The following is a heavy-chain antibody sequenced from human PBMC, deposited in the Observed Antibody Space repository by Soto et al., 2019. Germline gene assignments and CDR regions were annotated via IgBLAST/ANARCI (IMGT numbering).Heavy chain of an antibody. CDR1: GYTFTGYY. J-gene: IGHJ5*02. CDR3: ARDTGISGDYGPSWFDP. Sequence: QVQLVQSGAEVKKPGASVKVSCKASGYTFTGYYMHWVRQAPGQGLEWMGWINPNSGGTNYAQKFQGWVTMTRDTSISTAYMELSRLRSDDTAVYYCARDTGISGDYGPSWFDPWGQGTLVTVSS. V-gene: IGHV1-2*04. CDR2: INPNSGGT. D-gene: IGHD4-17*01.